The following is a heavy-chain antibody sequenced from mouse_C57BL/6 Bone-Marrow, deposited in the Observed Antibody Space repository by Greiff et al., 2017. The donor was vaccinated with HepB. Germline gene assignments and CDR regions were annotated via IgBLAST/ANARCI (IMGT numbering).Heavy chain of an antibody. D-gene: IGHD3-2*02. Sequence: EVQGVESGGGLVKPGGSLKLSCAASGFTFSSYTMSWVRQTPEKRLEWVATISGGGGNTYYPDSVKGRFTISRDNAKNTLYLQMSSLRSEDTALYYCARGTAQAGFAYWGQGTLVTVSA. CDR2: ISGGGGNT. CDR3: ARGTAQAGFAY. J-gene: IGHJ3*01. CDR1: GFTFSSYT. V-gene: IGHV5-9*01.